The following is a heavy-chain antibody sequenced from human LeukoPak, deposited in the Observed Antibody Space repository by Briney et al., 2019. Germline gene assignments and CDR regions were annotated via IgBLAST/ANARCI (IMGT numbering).Heavy chain of an antibody. V-gene: IGHV3-7*01. CDR2: IMQDGSVK. D-gene: IGHD2-2*02. CDR1: GFTFSSYW. Sequence: PGGSLRLSCAASGFTFSSYWMSWVRQAPGKGLEWVANIMQDGSVKYSMDSVKGRFTISRDTAKNSLYLQMNSLRAEDTAVYYCARRCSSTSCYRGENWFDPWGQGTLVSVSS. J-gene: IGHJ5*02. CDR3: ARRCSSTSCYRGENWFDP.